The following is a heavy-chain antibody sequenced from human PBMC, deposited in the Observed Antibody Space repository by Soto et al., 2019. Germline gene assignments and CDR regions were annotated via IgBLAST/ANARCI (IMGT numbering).Heavy chain of an antibody. CDR3: ATDSRLIVWVISFEH. Sequence: GGPLRLSCPPSGSTFTSHALSGVRQAPGKGLERVSAIGGRGGSTYYADPLKGLFTISRDNPKNPLYLQMNILRAEDTADFYWATDSRLIVWVISFEHWGQGTLVTVSS. CDR2: IGGRGGST. CDR1: GSTFTSHA. J-gene: IGHJ1*01. D-gene: IGHD3-22*01. V-gene: IGHV3-23*01.